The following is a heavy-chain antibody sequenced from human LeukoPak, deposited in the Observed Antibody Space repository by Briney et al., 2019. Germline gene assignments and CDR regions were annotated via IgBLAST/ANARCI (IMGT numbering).Heavy chain of an antibody. V-gene: IGHV3-23*01. CDR2: ISGSGGST. CDR3: AKDGIPYYYDSSGPWFDY. J-gene: IGHJ4*02. Sequence: GGSLRLSCAASGFTFSSYAMSWVRQAPGKGLEWVSAISGSGGSTYYADSVKGRFTIYRDNSKNTLYLQMNSLRAEGMAVYYCAKDGIPYYYDSSGPWFDYWGQGTLVTVSS. D-gene: IGHD3-22*01. CDR1: GFTFSSYA.